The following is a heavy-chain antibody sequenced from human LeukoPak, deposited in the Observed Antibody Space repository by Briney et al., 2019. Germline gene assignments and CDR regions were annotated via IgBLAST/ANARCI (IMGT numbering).Heavy chain of an antibody. V-gene: IGHV5-51*01. CDR1: GYSFTSYW. D-gene: IGHD6-19*01. CDR2: IYPGDSDT. J-gene: IGHJ6*03. Sequence: GESLKISCKGSGYSFTSYWIGWVRQMPGKGLEGMGIIYPGDSDTRYSPSFQGQVTISADKSISTAYLQWSSLKASDTAMYYCARLGGIAVTVDYYMDVWGKGTTVTISS. CDR3: ARLGGIAVTVDYYMDV.